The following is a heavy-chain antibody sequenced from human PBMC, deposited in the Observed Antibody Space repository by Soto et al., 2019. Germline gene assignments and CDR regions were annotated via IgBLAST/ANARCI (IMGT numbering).Heavy chain of an antibody. CDR3: PRRRRDLLTGSPGTLDY. V-gene: IGHV5-51*01. Sequence: PGESLKISCKASGYSFTTNWVGWVRQMPGKGLEWMGIIFPGDSDTRYSPSFQGQVTISADKSISTAYLQWSSLKASDTAMYYCPRRRRDLLTGSPGTLDYWGQGTLVTGSA. CDR1: GYSFTTNW. D-gene: IGHD3-9*01. J-gene: IGHJ4*02. CDR2: IFPGDSDT.